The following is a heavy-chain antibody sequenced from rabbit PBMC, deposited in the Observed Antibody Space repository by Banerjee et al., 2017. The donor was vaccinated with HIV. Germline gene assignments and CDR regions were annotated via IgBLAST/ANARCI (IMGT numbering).Heavy chain of an antibody. V-gene: IGHV1S40*01. CDR3: ARDHADGAGFTYDL. CDR1: GFSFSSSYY. Sequence: QSLEESGGDLVKPGASLTLTCTASGFSFSSSYYMCWVRQAPGKGLEWIGCIYASSTDSTYYASWAKGRFTISETSSTTVDLQMTSLTAADTATYFCARDHADGAGFTYDLWGPGTLVTVS. D-gene: IGHD6-1*01. J-gene: IGHJ4*01. CDR2: IYASSTDST.